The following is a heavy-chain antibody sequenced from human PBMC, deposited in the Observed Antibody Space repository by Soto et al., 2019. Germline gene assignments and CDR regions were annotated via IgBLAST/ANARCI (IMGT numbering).Heavy chain of an antibody. CDR2: IKQDGGEK. Sequence: EVQLVESGGGVVQPGGSLRLSCAASGFTFSSYWMTWVRQAPGKGLEWVASIKQDGGEKFYVDSEKGRFAISRDNAKNSLYLQMNSLRAEDTAVYYCACSRTFDYWGQGTLVTVSS. V-gene: IGHV3-7*01. J-gene: IGHJ4*02. CDR3: ACSRTFDY. CDR1: GFTFSSYW. D-gene: IGHD3-10*02.